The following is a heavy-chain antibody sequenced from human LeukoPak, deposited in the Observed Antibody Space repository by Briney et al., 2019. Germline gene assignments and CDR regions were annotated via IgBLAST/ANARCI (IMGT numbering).Heavy chain of an antibody. Sequence: GGSLRLSCAASGFTFSSDSMNWVRQAPGKGLEWVSYISSSSSTIYYADSVKGRFTISRDNAKNSLYLQMNSLRAEDTAVYYCARRNYNYFYMDVRGKGTTVTVSS. J-gene: IGHJ6*03. V-gene: IGHV3-48*01. CDR3: ARRNYNYFYMDV. CDR1: GFTFSSDS. CDR2: ISSSSSTI.